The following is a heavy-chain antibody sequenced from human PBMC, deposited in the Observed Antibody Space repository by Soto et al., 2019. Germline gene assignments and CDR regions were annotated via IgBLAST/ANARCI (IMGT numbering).Heavy chain of an antibody. CDR2: INPNTGDT. V-gene: IGHV1-2*02. CDR1: GYTLSDYF. Sequence: QVQLLQSGAEVRKPGASVRVSCEASGYTLSDYFMQWVRQAPGQGLEWMGWINPNTGDTLYAQKVQGTVTMTMDTSINTAYMELNRLASEDTAVYFCTREGGGIGTAGTGNDAFDIWGQGTKVTVSS. CDR3: TREGGGIGTAGTGNDAFDI. D-gene: IGHD6-13*01. J-gene: IGHJ3*02.